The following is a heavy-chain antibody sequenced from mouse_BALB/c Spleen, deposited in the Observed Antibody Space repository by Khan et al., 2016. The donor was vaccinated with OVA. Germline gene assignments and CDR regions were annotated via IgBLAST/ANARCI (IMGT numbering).Heavy chain of an antibody. Sequence: EVELVESGGGLVQPGGSRKLSCAASGFTFSDYGMAWVRQAPGKGPEWVAFISSLAYSIYYADTVTGRFTISRENAKNTLYLEMSSLRSEDTAMXFCVRWAMDYWGQGTSVTVSS. CDR1: GFTFSDYG. J-gene: IGHJ4*01. CDR2: ISSLAYSI. CDR3: VRWAMDY. V-gene: IGHV5-15*02.